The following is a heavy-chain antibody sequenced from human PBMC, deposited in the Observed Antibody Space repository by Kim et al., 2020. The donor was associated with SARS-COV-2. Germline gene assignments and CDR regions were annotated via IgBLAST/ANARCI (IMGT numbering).Heavy chain of an antibody. J-gene: IGHJ2*01. Sequence: SETLSLTCIVSGDSISNYYWSWIRQPLGKGLEWIAYIYYSGSTNYNPSLKSRVTISLDTSKNHFSLKLNSVTAADTAVYYCARRPVSPYWYFDLWGHGTLVTVSS. CDR3: ARRPVSPYWYFDL. D-gene: IGHD2-2*01. V-gene: IGHV4-59*08. CDR2: IYYSGST. CDR1: GDSISNYY.